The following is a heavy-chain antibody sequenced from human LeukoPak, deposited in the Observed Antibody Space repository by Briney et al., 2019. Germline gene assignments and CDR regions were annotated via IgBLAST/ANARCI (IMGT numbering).Heavy chain of an antibody. Sequence: GRSLRLSCAASEFTFSSYAMHWVRQAPGKGLEWVAVISYDGSNKYYADSVKGRFTISRDNSKNTLYLQMNSLRAEDTAVYYCASPSGYNSLYYYYGMDVWGQGTTVTVSS. J-gene: IGHJ6*02. V-gene: IGHV3-30-3*01. D-gene: IGHD5-24*01. CDR1: EFTFSSYA. CDR2: ISYDGSNK. CDR3: ASPSGYNSLYYYYGMDV.